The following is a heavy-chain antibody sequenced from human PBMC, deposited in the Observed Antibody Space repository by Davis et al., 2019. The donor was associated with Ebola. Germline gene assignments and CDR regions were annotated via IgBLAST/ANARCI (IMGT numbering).Heavy chain of an antibody. V-gene: IGHV3-23*01. CDR1: VITFSSYA. Sequence: GGSLRLSCTDSVITFSSYAMTWVRQAPGKGLEWVSAISGSGGSTYYADSVKGRFTISRDNSKKTLYLQMNSLRAEDTAVYYCAREREVDTAMAGYYYGMDVWGKGTTVTVSS. D-gene: IGHD5-18*01. CDR2: ISGSGGST. J-gene: IGHJ6*04. CDR3: AREREVDTAMAGYYYGMDV.